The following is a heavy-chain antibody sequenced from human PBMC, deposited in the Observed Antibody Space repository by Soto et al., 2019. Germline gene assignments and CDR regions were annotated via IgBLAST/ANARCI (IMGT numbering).Heavy chain of an antibody. J-gene: IGHJ4*02. Sequence: QVQLVQSGAEVKKPGSSVKVSCKASGGTFSSYAISWVRQAPGQGLEWMGGIIPIFGTANYAQKFQGRVTITADDSTSTAYMELSSLRSEDTGVYYCAGVVGLSGRGPYYFDYWGQGTLVTVSS. V-gene: IGHV1-69*01. CDR1: GGTFSSYA. CDR3: AGVVGLSGRGPYYFDY. CDR2: IIPIFGTA. D-gene: IGHD1-26*01.